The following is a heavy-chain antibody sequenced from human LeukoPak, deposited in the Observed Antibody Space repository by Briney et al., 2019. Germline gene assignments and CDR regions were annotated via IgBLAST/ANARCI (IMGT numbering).Heavy chain of an antibody. CDR3: AKDGRGLRYFDWFSDAFDI. CDR1: GFTFSHYG. D-gene: IGHD3-9*01. Sequence: GGSLRLSRAASGFTFSHYGMHWVRQAPGKGLEWVAYIRYDESDKYYADSVKGRFTISRDNSKNTLYVQMHSLRAEDTAVYYCAKDGRGLRYFDWFSDAFDIWGQGTMVTVSS. CDR2: IRYDESDK. J-gene: IGHJ3*02. V-gene: IGHV3-30*02.